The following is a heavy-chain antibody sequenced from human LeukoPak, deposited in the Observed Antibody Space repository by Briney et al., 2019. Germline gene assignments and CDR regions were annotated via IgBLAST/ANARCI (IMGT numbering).Heavy chain of an antibody. J-gene: IGHJ5*02. CDR2: IYYSGSS. CDR3: ARLAGESRDKELKPLYAFGP. CDR1: GGSIFTSSYY. D-gene: IGHD3-10*01. V-gene: IGHV4-39*01. Sequence: SETLSLTCTVSGGSIFTSSYYWGWIRQPPGKGLEWIGTIYYSGSSYYNPSLKSRVTISVDTSKNQFSLKLTSVTAADTAVYYCARLAGESRDKELKPLYAFGPWGQGTLVTVSS.